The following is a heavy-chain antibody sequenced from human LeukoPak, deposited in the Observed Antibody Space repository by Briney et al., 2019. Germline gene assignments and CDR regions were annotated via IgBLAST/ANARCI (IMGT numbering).Heavy chain of an antibody. Sequence: KPSETLSLTCTVSYASIRSDYGSWIRHPPGQGLKGIGYIYHNGVTSYNPSLKSRATILIDISPTQFSRNRPFVTSADTAVYYSASHGGFGNGWHEPWGQGTVVSVSS. CDR2: IYHNGVT. CDR3: ASHGGFGNGWHEP. J-gene: IGHJ5*02. CDR1: YASIRSDY. V-gene: IGHV4-59*08. D-gene: IGHD6-19*01.